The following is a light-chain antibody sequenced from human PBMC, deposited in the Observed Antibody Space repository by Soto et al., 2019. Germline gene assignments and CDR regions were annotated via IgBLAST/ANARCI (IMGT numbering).Light chain of an antibody. CDR2: YDS. V-gene: IGLV3-21*04. J-gene: IGLJ1*01. CDR1: NIGDKR. CDR3: QVWDIMTDNYV. Sequence: SYELTQPPSVSVAPEKTATITCGGNNIGDKRVHWYRQKPGQAPVLLISYDSDRPSGIPERFSGSNSGNTATLIISRVEAGDEADYYCQVWDIMTDNYVFGGGTKLTVL.